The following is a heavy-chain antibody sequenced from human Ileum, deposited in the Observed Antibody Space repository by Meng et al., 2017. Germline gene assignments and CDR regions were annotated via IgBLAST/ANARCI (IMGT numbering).Heavy chain of an antibody. D-gene: IGHD2-8*01. J-gene: IGHJ4*02. CDR3: ARDLRPGTYAEGRYFDY. CDR2: ISSDGNIQ. Sequence: GESLKISCAASGFTFKNFAMHWVRQTPRKGLEWVAVISSDGNIQYYADSVKGRFSFSRDNSQNTMYLQMNSLRLDDTAVYYCARDLRPGTYAEGRYFDYWGQGTRVTGAS. V-gene: IGHV3-30*01. CDR1: GFTFKNFA.